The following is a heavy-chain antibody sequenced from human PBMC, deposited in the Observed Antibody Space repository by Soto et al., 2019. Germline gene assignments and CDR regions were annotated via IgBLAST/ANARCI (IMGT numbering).Heavy chain of an antibody. CDR3: ARDPAP. Sequence: QVQLQESGPGLVKPSETLSLTCTVSGGSITRGGYYWSWIRQHPGKGLEWIGYIYNSGTTYYNPYLKTRVTICVDTSKNLFSMKLTSVTAAETAVSYCARDPAPWGQGTLVTVSS. CDR2: IYNSGTT. J-gene: IGHJ5*02. CDR1: GGSITRGGYY. V-gene: IGHV4-31*03.